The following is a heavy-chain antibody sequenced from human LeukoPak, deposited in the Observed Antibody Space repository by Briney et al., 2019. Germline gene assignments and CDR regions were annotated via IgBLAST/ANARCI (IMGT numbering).Heavy chain of an antibody. CDR3: ARDMIVGAATFFDAYDI. Sequence: ASVKVSCKASGYTFTIYGISWVRQAPGQGLEWMGWISAYNGNTNYAQKLQGRVTMTTDKSTSTAYMELRSLRSDDTAVYYCARDMIVGAATFFDAYDIWGQGTLVTVSS. CDR1: GYTFTIYG. V-gene: IGHV1-18*01. D-gene: IGHD1-26*01. J-gene: IGHJ3*02. CDR2: ISAYNGNT.